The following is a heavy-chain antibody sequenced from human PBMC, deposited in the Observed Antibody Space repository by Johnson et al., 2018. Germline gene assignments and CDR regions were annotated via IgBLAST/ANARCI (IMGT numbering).Heavy chain of an antibody. CDR2: IVFGSGQT. CDR3: ARVLYYDTSGYHKGDAFHI. Sequence: QLLESGPEVKKPGTSXKVSCKDSGFTFTSSAVQWVRQARGQRLEWIGWIVFGSGQTNYAQQFQDRGTIPRDMSTSTAYMELSSLSSEDTAVYYCARVLYYDTSGYHKGDAFHIWGQGTMVTVSS. J-gene: IGHJ3*02. V-gene: IGHV1-58*01. D-gene: IGHD3-22*01. CDR1: GFTFTSSA.